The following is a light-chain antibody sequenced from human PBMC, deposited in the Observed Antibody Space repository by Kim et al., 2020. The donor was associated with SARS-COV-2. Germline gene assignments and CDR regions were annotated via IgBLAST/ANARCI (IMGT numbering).Light chain of an antibody. Sequence: DIQMTQSPSSLSASVGVRVTITCRTTQSISSHLNWYQQKPGRAPKLLISAASTLQGGVPSRFSGSGSETDFTLTISSLQPDDFATYFCQQSYITPFTFGPGTKVDIK. CDR1: QSISSH. CDR3: QQSYITPFT. CDR2: AAS. J-gene: IGKJ3*01. V-gene: IGKV1-39*01.